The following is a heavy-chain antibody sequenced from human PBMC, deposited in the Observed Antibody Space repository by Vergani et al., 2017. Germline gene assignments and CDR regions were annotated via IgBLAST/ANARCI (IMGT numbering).Heavy chain of an antibody. Sequence: QVQLVQSGAEVKKPGASVKVSCKASGYTFTSYGISWVRQAPGQGLEWMGWISAYNGNTNYAQKLRGRVTMTTDTSTSTAYMELRGLRSDDTAVYYCARYLLQHYDGSGIPHWGQGTLVTVSS. CDR1: GYTFTSYG. D-gene: IGHD3-10*01. J-gene: IGHJ4*02. CDR3: ARYLLQHYDGSGIPH. CDR2: ISAYNGNT. V-gene: IGHV1-18*01.